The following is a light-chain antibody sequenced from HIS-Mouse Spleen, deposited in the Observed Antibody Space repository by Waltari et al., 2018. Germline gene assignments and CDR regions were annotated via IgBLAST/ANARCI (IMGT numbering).Light chain of an antibody. CDR2: GAS. V-gene: IGKV3-20*01. CDR3: QQYGSSPWT. J-gene: IGKJ1*01. Sequence: EIVLTQSPGTLSLSPGERATLSCSASQSVSSSYLAWYQQKPGQAPRILIDGASSRATGIPDRFRGSGSGTDFTLTISRLEPEDFAVYYCQQYGSSPWTFGQGTKVEIK. CDR1: QSVSSSY.